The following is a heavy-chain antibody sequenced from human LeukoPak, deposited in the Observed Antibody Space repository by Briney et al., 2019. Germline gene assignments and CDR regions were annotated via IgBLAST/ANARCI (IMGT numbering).Heavy chain of an antibody. D-gene: IGHD5-24*01. CDR1: GGSISSYY. CDR3: AREGRDGYKFDY. J-gene: IGHJ4*02. Sequence: SETLSLTCTVSGGSISSYYWSWIRQSPGKGLKWIGYIYYSGSTNYSPSLKSRVTISVDSSKNQFSLKLSSVTAADTAVYYCAREGRDGYKFDYWGQGTLVTVSS. CDR2: IYYSGST. V-gene: IGHV4-59*01.